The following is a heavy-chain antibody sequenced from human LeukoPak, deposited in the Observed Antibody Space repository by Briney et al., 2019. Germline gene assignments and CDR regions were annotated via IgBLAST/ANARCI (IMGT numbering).Heavy chain of an antibody. V-gene: IGHV3-30*02. CDR2: IRYDGSNK. J-gene: IGHJ4*02. CDR1: GFTFSSYG. CDR3: AKIDAAAATFDY. D-gene: IGHD6-13*01. Sequence: GGSLRLSCAASGFTFSSYGMHWVRQAPGKGLEWVAFIRYDGSNKYYADSVKGRFTISRDNSKNTLYLQMNSLGAEDTAVYYCAKIDAAAATFDYWGQGTLVTVSS.